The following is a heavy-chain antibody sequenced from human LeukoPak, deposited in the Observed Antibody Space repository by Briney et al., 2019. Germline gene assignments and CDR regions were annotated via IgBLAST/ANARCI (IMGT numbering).Heavy chain of an antibody. CDR2: ISYDGSNK. Sequence: GGSLRLSCAASGFTFSSYAMHWVRQAPGKGLEWVAVISYDGSNKYYADSVKGRFTISRDNSKNTLYLQMNSLRAEDTAVYYCARDGYYDFWGGPLDYWGQGTLVTVSS. CDR1: GFTFSSYA. CDR3: ARDGYYDFWGGPLDY. V-gene: IGHV3-30-3*01. D-gene: IGHD3-3*01. J-gene: IGHJ4*02.